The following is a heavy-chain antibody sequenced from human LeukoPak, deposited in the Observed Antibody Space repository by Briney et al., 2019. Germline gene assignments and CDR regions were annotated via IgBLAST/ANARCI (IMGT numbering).Heavy chain of an antibody. Sequence: GRSLRLSCAASGFTFSSYAMHWVRQAPGKGLEWVAVISYDGSNKYYADSVKGRFTISRDNSKNTLYPQMNSLRAEDTAVYYCAREGYYDSSGYFTPIDYWGQGTLVTVSS. CDR3: AREGYYDSSGYFTPIDY. J-gene: IGHJ4*02. D-gene: IGHD3-22*01. CDR2: ISYDGSNK. CDR1: GFTFSSYA. V-gene: IGHV3-30*04.